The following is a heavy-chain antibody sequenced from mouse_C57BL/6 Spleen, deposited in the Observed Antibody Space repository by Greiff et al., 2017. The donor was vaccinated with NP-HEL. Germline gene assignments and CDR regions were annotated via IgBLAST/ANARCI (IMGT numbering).Heavy chain of an antibody. J-gene: IGHJ4*01. CDR1: GYTFTSYW. V-gene: IGHV1-61*01. CDR2: IYPSDSET. D-gene: IGHD1-1*01. Sequence: VQLQQSGAELVRPGSSVKLSCKASGYTFTSYWMDWVKQRPGQGLEWIGNIYPSDSETHYNQKFKDKATLTVDKSSSTAYMQLSSLTSEDSAVYYCARADYGSSYAMDYWGQGTSVTVSS. CDR3: ARADYGSSYAMDY.